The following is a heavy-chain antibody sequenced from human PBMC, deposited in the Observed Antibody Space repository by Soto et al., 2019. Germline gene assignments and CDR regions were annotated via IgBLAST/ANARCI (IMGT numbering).Heavy chain of an antibody. CDR2: ITSSGTTK. J-gene: IGHJ4*02. V-gene: IGHV3-48*03. CDR1: GFIFRSYE. Sequence: GGSLRLSCAASGFIFRSYEMNWVRQGPGRGLEWVSYITSSGTTKYYADSVKGRFNISRENAKSSLYLQMNSLRDEDTAVYYSASLVGATYGRQQFDFWGQGTLVTVSS. CDR3: ASLVGATYGRQQFDF. D-gene: IGHD1-26*01.